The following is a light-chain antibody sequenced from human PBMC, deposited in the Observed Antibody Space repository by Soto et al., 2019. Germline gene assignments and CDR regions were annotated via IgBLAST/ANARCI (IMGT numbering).Light chain of an antibody. CDR3: QQYGSSPLVT. CDR2: GAS. CDR1: QSVSSSY. V-gene: IGKV3-20*01. J-gene: IGKJ4*01. Sequence: EIVLTQSPGTMSLSPGKRATLSCRASQSVSSSYLAWYQQKPGQTPRLLIYGASSRATGIPDRFSGSGSGTDFTLTISRLEPEDFAVYYCQQYGSSPLVTFGGGTKVDIK.